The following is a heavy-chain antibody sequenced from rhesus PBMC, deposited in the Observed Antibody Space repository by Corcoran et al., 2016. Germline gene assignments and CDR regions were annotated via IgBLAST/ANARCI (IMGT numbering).Heavy chain of an antibody. V-gene: IGHV2-174*01. CDR2: IYWDDDK. J-gene: IGHJ3*01. D-gene: IGHD3-3*01. CDR1: GLFISTSGIG. Sequence: QVTLHESGPALVKPTQTLTLTCTSSGLFISTSGIGVVWILQPPGNALQWLPLIYWDDDKYYSTSLKSRLTISKDTSKNQVVLTMTNMDPVDTATYYCARSLRAKNYSMWTGYDSDGFDFWGKGLRVTVSS. CDR3: ARSLRAKNYSMWTGYDSDGFDF.